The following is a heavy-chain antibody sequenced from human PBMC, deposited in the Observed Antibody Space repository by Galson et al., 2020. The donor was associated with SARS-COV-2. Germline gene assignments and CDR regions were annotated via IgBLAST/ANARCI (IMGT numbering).Heavy chain of an antibody. CDR3: ARMTTAFDS. CDR2: VSPDGRDK. D-gene: IGHD1-1*01. Sequence: TGGSLRLSCAASGFTFSSYAMSWVRQAPGKGLEWVAFVSPDGRDKNYGESVKGRFTISRDNSKRTVYLQMNSLRSDDTAVYYCARMTTAFDSWGRGALVTVHS. J-gene: IGHJ4*02. CDR1: GFTFSSYA. V-gene: IGHV3-30*03.